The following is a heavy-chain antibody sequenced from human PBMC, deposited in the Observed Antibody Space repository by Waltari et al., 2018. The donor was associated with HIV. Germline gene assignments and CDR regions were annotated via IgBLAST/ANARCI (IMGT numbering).Heavy chain of an antibody. V-gene: IGHV1-69*15. Sequence: KASGGTFSSSAISWVRQAPGQGLEWMGRIIPLFDTPNYAQKFQGRVTISADESTSTAYMELSSLTSEDTAVYFCARGITILRGALGYWGQGTLVTVSS. J-gene: IGHJ4*02. CDR1: GGTFSSSA. CDR2: IIPLFDTP. CDR3: ARGITILRGALGY. D-gene: IGHD3-10*01.